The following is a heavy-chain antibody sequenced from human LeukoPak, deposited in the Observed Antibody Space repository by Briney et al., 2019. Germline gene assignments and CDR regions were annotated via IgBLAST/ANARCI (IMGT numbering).Heavy chain of an antibody. Sequence: GGSLRLSCAASGFTFDDYAMHWVRQAPGKGLEWVSGISWNSGSIGYADSVKGRFTISRDNAKNSLYLQMNSLRAEDTALYYCAKDGKYDYGDSTIFDYWGQGTLVTVSS. V-gene: IGHV3-9*01. CDR1: GFTFDDYA. CDR2: ISWNSGSI. J-gene: IGHJ4*02. CDR3: AKDGKYDYGDSTIFDY. D-gene: IGHD4-17*01.